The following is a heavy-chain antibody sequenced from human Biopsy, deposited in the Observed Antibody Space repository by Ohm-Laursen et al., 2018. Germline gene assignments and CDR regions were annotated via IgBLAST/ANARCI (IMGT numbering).Heavy chain of an antibody. CDR1: GGSLSSYS. CDR3: ARNRDRRGWFDP. J-gene: IGHJ5*02. CDR2: IYTSGIT. V-gene: IGHV4-4*07. D-gene: IGHD1-14*01. Sequence: SETLSLTCTVSGGSLSSYSWSWIRQPPRKGLEWIGQIYTSGITNYNPSLKSRVTMSVDTSKNKFSLRVSSVTAADTAVYYCARNRDRRGWFDPWGQGTLVTVSS.